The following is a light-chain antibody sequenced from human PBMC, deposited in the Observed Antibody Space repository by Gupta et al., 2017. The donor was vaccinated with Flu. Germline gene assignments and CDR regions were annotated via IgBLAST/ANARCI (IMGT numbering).Light chain of an antibody. J-gene: IGLJ3*02. CDR3: SSYAGSNFWV. Sequence: QSALTQPPSASASPGQSVTISCTGTSSDVGGDNYVSWYQQHPGKAPKVMIYEVSKRPSGVPDRFSGSKSGNTASLTVSGLQAEDEADYYCSSYAGSNFWVFGGGTKLTVL. CDR1: SSDVGGDNY. V-gene: IGLV2-8*01. CDR2: EVS.